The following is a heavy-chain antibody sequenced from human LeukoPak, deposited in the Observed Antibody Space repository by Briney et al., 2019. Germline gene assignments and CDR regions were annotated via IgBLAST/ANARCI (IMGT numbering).Heavy chain of an antibody. Sequence: SQTLTLTCAISGDSVSSYSAGWNWIRQSPSRGLEWLGRTYYRSKWYNEYALSVRSRITISPDTSKNQVSLQLNSVTPDDTAFYYCGRDIGAAIGHWGQGTLVTVSS. D-gene: IGHD6-13*01. CDR2: TYYRSKWYN. J-gene: IGHJ4*02. CDR1: GDSVSSYSAG. CDR3: GRDIGAAIGH. V-gene: IGHV6-1*01.